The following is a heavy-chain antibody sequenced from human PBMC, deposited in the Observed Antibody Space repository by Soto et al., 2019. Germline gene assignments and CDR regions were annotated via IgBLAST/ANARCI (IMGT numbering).Heavy chain of an antibody. CDR3: AKTRLYDNTEYHCDGFDS. D-gene: IGHD3-16*01. J-gene: IGHJ3*01. CDR2: ISCSGTVT. CDR1: GFPFWTYS. Sequence: EVKLLESGGGLVQPGGSMRLSCEASGFPFWTYSMSWVRQAPRKGLEWVSGISCSGTVTYYTDSVKGRFTVSRDKSKDTLFLQMNTLRVEGLAVYYWAKTRLYDNTEYHCDGFDSWGQGTAVTVSS. V-gene: IGHV3-23*01.